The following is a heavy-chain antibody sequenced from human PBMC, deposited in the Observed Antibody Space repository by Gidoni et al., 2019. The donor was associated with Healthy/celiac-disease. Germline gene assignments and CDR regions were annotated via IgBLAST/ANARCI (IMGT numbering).Heavy chain of an antibody. J-gene: IGHJ3*02. CDR1: GGSFSGYY. Sequence: QVQLQQWGAGLLKPSETLSLTCAVYGGSFSGYYWTWIRQPPGKGLEWIGEINHSGSTNYNPSLKSRVTISVDTSKNQFSLKLSSVTAADTAVYYCARALDCSSTSCYSGRDDAFDIWGQGTMVTVSS. V-gene: IGHV4-34*01. D-gene: IGHD2-2*01. CDR3: ARALDCSSTSCYSGRDDAFDI. CDR2: INHSGST.